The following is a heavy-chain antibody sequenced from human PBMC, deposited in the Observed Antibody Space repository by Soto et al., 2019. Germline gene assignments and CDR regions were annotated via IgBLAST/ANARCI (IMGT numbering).Heavy chain of an antibody. V-gene: IGHV1-18*01. CDR1: GYTFTSYG. CDR3: ARVNYYYYAMDV. CDR2: ISAYNGNT. Sequence: ASVKFSCKASGYTFTSYGISWVRQAPGQVLEWMVWISAYNGNTNYXXKLQVRVXXTTATSTSTAXRELRXLRSDDTAVYYCARVNYYYYAMDVWGQGTTVTVS. J-gene: IGHJ6*02.